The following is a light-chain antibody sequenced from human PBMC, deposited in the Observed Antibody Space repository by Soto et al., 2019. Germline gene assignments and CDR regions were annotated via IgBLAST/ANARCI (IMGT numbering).Light chain of an antibody. Sequence: DIQMTQSPSSLSASVGDRVTITCRASQSISSYLNWYQQKPGKAPKLLIYAASSLQSGVPSRFSGSGSGTYFTLTISSLQPEDFANYYCQQSYSTRFTFGPGTKVDIK. V-gene: IGKV1-39*01. CDR1: QSISSY. CDR3: QQSYSTRFT. CDR2: AAS. J-gene: IGKJ3*01.